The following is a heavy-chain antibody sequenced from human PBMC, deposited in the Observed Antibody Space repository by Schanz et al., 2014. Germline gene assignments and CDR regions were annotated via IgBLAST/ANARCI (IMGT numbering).Heavy chain of an antibody. D-gene: IGHD3-22*01. V-gene: IGHV3-23*01. CDR2: LSGSGAGT. CDR1: GFSFSTYG. J-gene: IGHJ4*02. CDR3: AKDGRLPYYGTGSDFDY. Sequence: EVHLLESGGGLVQPGGSLRLSCAASGFSFSTYGMTWVRQAPGKGLEWVSTLSGSGAGTFYADSVKGRFTISRDNLKNTVYLQMNSLRAGDTAVYYCAKDGRLPYYGTGSDFDYWGQGTLVAVSS.